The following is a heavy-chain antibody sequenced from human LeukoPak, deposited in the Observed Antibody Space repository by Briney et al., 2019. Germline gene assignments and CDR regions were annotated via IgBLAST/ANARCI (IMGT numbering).Heavy chain of an antibody. Sequence: PGGSLRLSCVVSGFTFSIYEMNWVRQAPGKGLEWVSYISSSARTIYYADSVKGRFTISRDNAKNSLYLQMNSLRTKDTAVYYCASSTAIGYWGQGTLVTVSS. CDR3: ASSTAIGY. V-gene: IGHV3-48*03. CDR1: GFTFSIYE. J-gene: IGHJ4*02. CDR2: ISSSARTI.